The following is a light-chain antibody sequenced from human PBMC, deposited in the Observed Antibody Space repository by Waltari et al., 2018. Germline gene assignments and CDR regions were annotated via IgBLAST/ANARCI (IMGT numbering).Light chain of an antibody. CDR3: QQSGSSPLT. Sequence: ELVLTQSPRTLSLSPGDRATLSCRASQSVSNSYLAWYQHKPGQAPRLIIYGAFNRASGLPDRFSGSESGTDFTLTISRLEPEDFAVYYCQQSGSSPLTFGGGTKVEIK. CDR1: QSVSNSY. V-gene: IGKV3-20*01. CDR2: GAF. J-gene: IGKJ4*01.